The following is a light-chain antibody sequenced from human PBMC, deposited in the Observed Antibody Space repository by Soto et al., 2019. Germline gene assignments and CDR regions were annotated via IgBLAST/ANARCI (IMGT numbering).Light chain of an antibody. CDR3: QQYNNWPPIT. CDR1: QSVSSY. Sequence: EIFLTQSPATLSLFPGEIATLSCGASQSVSSYLAWYQQKPGQAPRLLIFDASNRATGIPARFSGSGSGTEFTLTISSLQSEDFAVYYCQQYNNWPPITFGQGTRLEIK. J-gene: IGKJ5*01. V-gene: IGKV3-11*01. CDR2: DAS.